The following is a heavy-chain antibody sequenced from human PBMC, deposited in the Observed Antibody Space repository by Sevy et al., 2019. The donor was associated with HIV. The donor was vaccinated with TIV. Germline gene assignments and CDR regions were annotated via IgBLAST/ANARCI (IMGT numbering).Heavy chain of an antibody. Sequence: SETLSLTCAVSGGSIGSSSYYWGWIRQPPGKGLEWIGSIYYSRSTYYNPSLKSRVTISVDTSKNQFSLKLSSVTAADTAVYYCARSIVTTKGTYDYWGQGTLVTVSS. CDR2: IYYSRST. D-gene: IGHD4-4*01. J-gene: IGHJ4*02. CDR3: ARSIVTTKGTYDY. CDR1: GGSIGSSSYY. V-gene: IGHV4-39*01.